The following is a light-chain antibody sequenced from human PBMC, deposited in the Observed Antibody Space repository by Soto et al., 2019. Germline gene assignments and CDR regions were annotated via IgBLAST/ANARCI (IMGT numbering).Light chain of an antibody. CDR3: QQHNNWPPYT. CDR1: QSVSSN. V-gene: IGKV3-15*01. J-gene: IGKJ2*01. Sequence: EIVMTQSPATLSVSPGERATLSRRASQSVSSNLAWYQQKPGQAPRLLIYGASTRDNGVPARFSGSGSGTEFTLTISSLQSEDSAVYYCQQHNNWPPYTFGQGTKLEIK. CDR2: GAS.